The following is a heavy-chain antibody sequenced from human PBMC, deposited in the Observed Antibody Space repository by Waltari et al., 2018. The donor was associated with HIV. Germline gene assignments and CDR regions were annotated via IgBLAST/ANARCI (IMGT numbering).Heavy chain of an antibody. D-gene: IGHD3-3*01. V-gene: IGHV3-74*01. CDR3: TRDDYDFWSGSRRDFYYGMDV. CDR2: VNSDGGDV. Sequence: EVQLVETGGELVQSGGSLRLSCAASGFTFSSHWMHWVRQAPGKGLVWVSRVNSDGGDVTDADFAKRRFTISRDNAKNTLFLQMNSLRVDDTGIYFCTRDDYDFWSGSRRDFYYGMDVWGQGTTVSVSS. CDR1: GFTFSSHW. J-gene: IGHJ6*02.